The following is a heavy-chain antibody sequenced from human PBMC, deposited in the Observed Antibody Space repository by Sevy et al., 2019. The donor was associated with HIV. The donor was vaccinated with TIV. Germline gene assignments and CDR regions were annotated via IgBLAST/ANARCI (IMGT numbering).Heavy chain of an antibody. Sequence: GGSLRLSCAASGFTFSTYTMSWVRQAPGKGLEWVSAISGSAGSTYYADLVQGRFTISRDNSKNTLSVQMNSLRAEDTAVYYCAKGFCSGATCPRDYYYYGMDVWGQGTTVTVSS. V-gene: IGHV3-23*01. D-gene: IGHD2-15*01. CDR3: AKGFCSGATCPRDYYYYGMDV. CDR1: GFTFSTYT. CDR2: ISGSAGST. J-gene: IGHJ6*02.